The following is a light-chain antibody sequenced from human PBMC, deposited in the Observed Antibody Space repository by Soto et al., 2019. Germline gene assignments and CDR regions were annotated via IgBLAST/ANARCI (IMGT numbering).Light chain of an antibody. CDR3: QQTYSSPRT. CDR1: QSISSY. Sequence: VQITQSPSSLSASVGDRVTITCRASQSISSYLNWYQQKPGKAPNLLIYAASSLQTGVPSRFTGSGSGTDFTLTISNLQPEDFAVYYCQQTYSSPRTFGQGTKV. CDR2: AAS. J-gene: IGKJ1*01. V-gene: IGKV1-39*01.